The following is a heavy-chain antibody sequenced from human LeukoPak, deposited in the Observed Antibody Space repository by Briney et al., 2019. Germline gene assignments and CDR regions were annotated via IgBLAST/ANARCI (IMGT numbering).Heavy chain of an antibody. J-gene: IGHJ3*02. CDR1: GDSIRSFY. Sequence: SETQSLTCTVSGDSIRSFYWSWFRQPAGKGLEWIGRIYSSGSTNYNPSLRSRVTMSVDTSKNQFSLKLSSVTAADTAVYYCARDPGFYGSGTRGSFDIWGQGTMVTVSS. D-gene: IGHD3-10*01. CDR3: ARDPGFYGSGTRGSFDI. CDR2: IYSSGST. V-gene: IGHV4-4*07.